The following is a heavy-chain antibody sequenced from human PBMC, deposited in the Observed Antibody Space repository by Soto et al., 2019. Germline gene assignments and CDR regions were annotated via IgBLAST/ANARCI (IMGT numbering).Heavy chain of an antibody. Sequence: QLQLQESGPGLVKPSETLSLTCTVSGGSISSGTYYWGWIRQPPGKGLEWIGNIYYSGGAYYNPSLKSRVTISVDPSKTHFSLKLTSVTAADTAVYYCARNHWGPFGAVINLDYWGQGTLVTVSS. V-gene: IGHV4-39*02. CDR3: ARNHWGPFGAVINLDY. CDR1: GGSISSGTYY. J-gene: IGHJ4*02. D-gene: IGHD3-3*01. CDR2: IYYSGGA.